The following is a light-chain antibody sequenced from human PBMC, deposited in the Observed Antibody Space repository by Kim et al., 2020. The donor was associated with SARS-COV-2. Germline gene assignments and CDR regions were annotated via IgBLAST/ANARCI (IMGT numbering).Light chain of an antibody. Sequence: PGNTAPIPPCVNLICSKSVPFYHQKPRPAPLLVIYYDCDRPSGLPARFSGSNSGNTPTLTIRRVEAGYEAYYYCQVWDSSSDHVVFGGGTQLTVL. CDR1: LICSKS. CDR2: YDC. CDR3: QVWDSSSDHVV. V-gene: IGLV3-21*04. J-gene: IGLJ2*01.